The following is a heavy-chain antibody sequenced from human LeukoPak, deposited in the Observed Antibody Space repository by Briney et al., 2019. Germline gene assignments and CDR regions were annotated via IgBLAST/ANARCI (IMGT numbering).Heavy chain of an antibody. D-gene: IGHD4-17*01. CDR2: IVVGSGNT. J-gene: IGHJ6*02. V-gene: IGHV1-58*01. CDR3: AATPTVTTLALTPYYYYGMDV. Sequence: SVKVSCKASGFTFTSSAAQWVRQARGQRLEWIGWIVVGSGNTNYAQKFQERVTITRDTSTSTAYMELSSLRSEDTAVYYCAATPTVTTLALTPYYYYGMDVWGQGTTVTVSS. CDR1: GFTFTSSA.